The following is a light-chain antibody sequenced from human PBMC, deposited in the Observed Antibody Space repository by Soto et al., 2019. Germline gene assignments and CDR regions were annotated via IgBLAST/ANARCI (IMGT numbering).Light chain of an antibody. CDR3: QQYGGSPQT. V-gene: IGKV3-20*01. J-gene: IGKJ1*01. Sequence: EIVLTQSPGTLSLSPGERAPLSCRASQSVTSNYVAWYQQKPGQAPRLLIYGASSRATGIPDRISGSGSGTDFTLTISRLEPEDFAVYYCQQYGGSPQTFGQGTKVEMK. CDR1: QSVTSNY. CDR2: GAS.